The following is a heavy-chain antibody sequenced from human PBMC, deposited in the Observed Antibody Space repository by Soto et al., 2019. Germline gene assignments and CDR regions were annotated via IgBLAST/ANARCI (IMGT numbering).Heavy chain of an antibody. CDR3: ARAAAYFYHYSYAMDV. D-gene: IGHD6-13*01. V-gene: IGHV3-30-3*01. CDR1: RCTFSSYA. CDR2: ISHDGSEK. J-gene: IGHJ6*02. Sequence: QVQLVESGGGVVQPGKSLRLSCAASRCTFSSYAMDWVRQAQGKGLEWVAVISHDGSEKYYVDSVKGRFTISRDNPKNTVYLQMNSLRPEDTAVYYCARAAAYFYHYSYAMDVWGQGTAVTVSS.